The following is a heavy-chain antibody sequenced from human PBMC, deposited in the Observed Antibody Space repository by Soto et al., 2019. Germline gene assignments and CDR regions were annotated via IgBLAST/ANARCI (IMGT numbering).Heavy chain of an antibody. J-gene: IGHJ4*02. CDR1: GLTFSNSA. CDR3: AKASRLGFCSGGTCYAGYDY. D-gene: IGHD2-15*01. Sequence: EAQLLETGGGLVQPGGSLRLSCAASGLTFSNSAMTCVRQAPEKGLEWVSTIINSGGATYYAASVEGRFSISRDYSRNTLYLHMTSLRAEDTAVYYCAKASRLGFCSGGTCYAGYDYWGQGTLVTVSS. CDR2: IINSGGAT. V-gene: IGHV3-23*01.